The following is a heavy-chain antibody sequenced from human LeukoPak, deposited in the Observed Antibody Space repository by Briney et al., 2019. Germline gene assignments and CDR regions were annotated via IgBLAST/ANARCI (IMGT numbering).Heavy chain of an antibody. V-gene: IGHV3-49*03. J-gene: IGHJ4*02. D-gene: IGHD3-22*01. CDR1: GFTFGDYA. CDR2: IRSKAYGGTT. CDR3: TRKGNYYDSSGFLPWGPFDY. Sequence: GGSLRLSCTASGFTFGDYAMSWFRQAPGKGLEWVGFIRSKAYGGTTEYAAPVKGRFTISRDDSKSIAYLQMNSLKTEDTAVYYCTRKGNYYDSSGFLPWGPFDYWGQGTLVTVSS.